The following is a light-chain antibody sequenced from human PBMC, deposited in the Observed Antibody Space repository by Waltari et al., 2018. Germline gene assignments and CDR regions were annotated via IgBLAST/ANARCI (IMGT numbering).Light chain of an antibody. Sequence: EIVLTQSPGTLSLSPGGRATLPCRASQSVSRSLAWYQQKPGQAPRLLIYGASSRATGVPDRFSGSGSGTDFSLNISRLEPEDFAVYYCQHYVRLPVSFGQGTKVEIK. CDR1: QSVSRS. J-gene: IGKJ1*01. CDR3: QHYVRLPVS. V-gene: IGKV3-20*01. CDR2: GAS.